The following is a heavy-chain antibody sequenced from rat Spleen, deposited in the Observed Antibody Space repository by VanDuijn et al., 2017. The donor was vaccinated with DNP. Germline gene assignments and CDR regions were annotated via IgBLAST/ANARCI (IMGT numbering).Heavy chain of an antibody. Sequence: EVQLVESGGGLVQPGGSLTLSCVASGFTFNNYWMTWLRQAPGKGLEWVAAITATGDRIYYPDSVKGRFTISRDNAKSSLYLQMDSLRSEDTATYYCAGRPPPTRGPFDYWGQGVLVTVSS. CDR3: AGRPPPTRGPFDY. CDR2: ITATGDRI. CDR1: GFTFNNYW. J-gene: IGHJ2*01. V-gene: IGHV5-31*01. D-gene: IGHD1-4*01.